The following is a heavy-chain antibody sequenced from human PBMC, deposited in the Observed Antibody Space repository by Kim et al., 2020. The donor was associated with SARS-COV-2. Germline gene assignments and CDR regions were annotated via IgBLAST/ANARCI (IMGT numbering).Heavy chain of an antibody. CDR2: IKQDGSER. D-gene: IGHD1-26*01. Sequence: GGSLRLSCAASGFTFSRYWMSWVRQAPGQGLEWVANIKQDGSERYYVDSVQGRFTISRDNAKNSLYLQMNSLRAEDTAVYYCARTAGEFDYWGQGTLVTVSS. J-gene: IGHJ4*02. CDR1: GFTFSRYW. V-gene: IGHV3-7*03. CDR3: ARTAGEFDY.